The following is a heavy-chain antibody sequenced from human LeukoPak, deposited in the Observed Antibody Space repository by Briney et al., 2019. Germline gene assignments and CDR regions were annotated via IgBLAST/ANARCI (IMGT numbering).Heavy chain of an antibody. CDR3: AREGGPYRPLDY. CDR1: GGSISSYY. CDR2: IYYSGST. J-gene: IGHJ4*02. D-gene: IGHD3-16*01. Sequence: SETLSLTCTVSGGSISSYYWSWIRQPPGKGLEWIGYIYYSGSTNYNPSLESRVTISVDTSKNQFSLKLSSVTAADTAVYYCAREGGPYRPLDYSGQGTLVTVS. V-gene: IGHV4-59*01.